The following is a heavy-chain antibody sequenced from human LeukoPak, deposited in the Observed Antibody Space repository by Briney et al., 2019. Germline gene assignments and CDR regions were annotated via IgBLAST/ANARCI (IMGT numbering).Heavy chain of an antibody. V-gene: IGHV3-21*01. CDR3: ARSAAGTYY. J-gene: IGHJ4*02. CDR1: GFTFSSYS. CDR2: ISSSSSYK. Sequence: PGGSLRLSCVASGFTFSSYSMNWVRQAPGKGLEWVSSISSSSSYKYYTDSVKGRFTISRDNAKNSLYLQMNSLGAEDTAAYYCARSAAGTYYWGQGTLVTVSS. D-gene: IGHD1-1*01.